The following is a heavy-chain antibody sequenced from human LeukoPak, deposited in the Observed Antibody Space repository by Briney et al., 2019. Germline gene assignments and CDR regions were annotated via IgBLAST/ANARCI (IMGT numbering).Heavy chain of an antibody. J-gene: IGHJ4*02. D-gene: IGHD1-26*01. CDR3: AKASVGATWGAWVFDY. V-gene: IGHV3-30*18. CDR1: GFTFSSYG. Sequence: GGSLRLSCAASGFTFSSYGMHWVRQAPGKGLEWVAVISYDGSNKYYADSVKGRFTISRDNSKNTLYLQMNSLRAEDTAVYYCAKASVGATWGAWVFDYWGQGTLVTVSS. CDR2: ISYDGSNK.